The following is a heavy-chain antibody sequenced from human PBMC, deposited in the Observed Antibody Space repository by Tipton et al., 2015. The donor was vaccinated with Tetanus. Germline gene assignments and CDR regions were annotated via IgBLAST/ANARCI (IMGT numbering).Heavy chain of an antibody. Sequence: GSLRLSCAASGFTFNNYAMSWVRQAPGKGLEWVASITGSGGTTFYPESLRGRFTISRDNSNNTVFLHLSSLRSEDTAVYYCARAPNRISRAYDYWGQGTQITVSS. D-gene: IGHD1-14*01. V-gene: IGHV3-23*01. CDR3: ARAPNRISRAYDY. CDR1: GFTFNNYA. CDR2: ITGSGGTT. J-gene: IGHJ4*02.